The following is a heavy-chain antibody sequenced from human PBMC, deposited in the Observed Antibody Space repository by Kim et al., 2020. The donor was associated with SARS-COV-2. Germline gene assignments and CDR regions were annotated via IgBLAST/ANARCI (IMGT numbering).Heavy chain of an antibody. CDR2: ISGSGGST. CDR3: AKDPPAELMTTVRRNLDAFDI. D-gene: IGHD4-4*01. Sequence: GGSLRLSCAASGFTFSSYAMSWVRQAPGKGLEWVSAISGSGGSTYYADSVKGRFTISRDNSKNTLYLQMNSLRAEDTAVYYCAKDPPAELMTTVRRNLDAFDIWGQGTMVTVSS. CDR1: GFTFSSYA. V-gene: IGHV3-23*01. J-gene: IGHJ3*02.